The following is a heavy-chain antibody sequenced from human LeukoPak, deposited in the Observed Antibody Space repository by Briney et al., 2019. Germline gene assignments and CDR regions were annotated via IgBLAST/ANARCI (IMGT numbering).Heavy chain of an antibody. D-gene: IGHD3-16*01. CDR3: ARGYIWGTYPVRGPLDY. J-gene: IGHJ4*02. CDR1: GVSTTHYY. V-gene: IGHV4-59*01. Sequence: SETLSPTCTVSGVSTTHYYRSWIRQSPGQGLEWIGYIYYNGPTKYNPSLESRVTILLDTSRNQFSLTLTPATAADTAVYYCARGYIWGTYPVRGPLDYWGQGILVTVSS. CDR2: IYYNGPT.